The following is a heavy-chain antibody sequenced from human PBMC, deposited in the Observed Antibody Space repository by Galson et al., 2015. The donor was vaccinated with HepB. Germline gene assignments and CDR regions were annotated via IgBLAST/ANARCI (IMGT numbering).Heavy chain of an antibody. CDR2: ISYDGSNK. CDR3: ARVFHDSSGYFPFGAFDI. D-gene: IGHD3-22*01. V-gene: IGHV3-30*04. CDR1: GFTFSSYA. J-gene: IGHJ3*02. Sequence: SLRLSCAASGFTFSSYAMHWVRQAPGKGLEWVAVISYDGSNKYYADSVKGRFTISRDNSKNTLYLQMNSLRAEDTAVYYCARVFHDSSGYFPFGAFDIWGQGTMVTVSS.